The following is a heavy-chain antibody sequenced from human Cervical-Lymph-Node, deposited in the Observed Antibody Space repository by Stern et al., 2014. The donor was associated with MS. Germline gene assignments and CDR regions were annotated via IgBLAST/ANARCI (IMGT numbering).Heavy chain of an antibody. Sequence: VQLQESGPGLVKPSQTLSLTCTVSGGSISSGGYYWSWIRQHPGKGLEWIGYIYYSGSTYYNPSLKSRVTISVDTSKNQFSLKLSSVTAADTAVYYCARESYDFWSGYYTFDYWGQGTLVTVSS. V-gene: IGHV4-31*03. CDR2: IYYSGST. D-gene: IGHD3-3*01. CDR1: GGSISSGGYY. CDR3: ARESYDFWSGYYTFDY. J-gene: IGHJ4*02.